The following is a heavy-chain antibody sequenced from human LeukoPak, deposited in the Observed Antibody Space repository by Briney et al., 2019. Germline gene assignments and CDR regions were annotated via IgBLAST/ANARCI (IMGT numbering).Heavy chain of an antibody. CDR2: VSGDGGTT. CDR3: ARGVGGRDGSGYHAPWYFDY. J-gene: IGHJ4*02. D-gene: IGHD3-22*01. V-gene: IGHV3-23*01. Sequence: GGSLRLSCAASGFTFSSFAMTWVRQAPGKGLEWASGVSGDGGTTYFADSVKGRFTISRDNSKNALYLQMNSLRAEDTAVYYCARGVGGRDGSGYHAPWYFDYWGQGTLVTVSS. CDR1: GFTFSSFA.